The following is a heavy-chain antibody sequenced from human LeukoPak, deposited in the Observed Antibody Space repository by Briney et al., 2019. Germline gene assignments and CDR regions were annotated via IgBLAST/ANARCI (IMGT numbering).Heavy chain of an antibody. CDR2: IYYSGSI. J-gene: IGHJ6*03. CDR1: GGSISSSSYY. CDR3: ATRRKRGYSYGYGYMDV. Sequence: SETLSLTCTVSGGSISSSSYYWGWIRQPPGKGLEWIGSIYYSGSIYYNPSLKSRVTISVDTSKNQFSLKLSSVTAADTAVYYCATRRKRGYSYGYGYMDVWGRGTTVTVSS. D-gene: IGHD5-18*01. V-gene: IGHV4-39*01.